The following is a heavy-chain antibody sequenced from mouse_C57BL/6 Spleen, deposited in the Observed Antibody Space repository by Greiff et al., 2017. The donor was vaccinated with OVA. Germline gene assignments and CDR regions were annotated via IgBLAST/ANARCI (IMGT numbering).Heavy chain of an antibody. CDR2: INPSNGGT. CDR1: GYTFTSYW. V-gene: IGHV1-53*01. J-gene: IGHJ1*03. Sequence: QVQLQQPGTELVKPGASVKLSCTASGYTFTSYWMHWVKQRPGQGLEWIGNINPSNGGTNYNEKFKSKATLTVDKSSSTAYMQLSSLTSEDSAVDDCASPSYYYGSSYWYFDVWGTGTTVTVSS. CDR3: ASPSYYYGSSYWYFDV. D-gene: IGHD1-1*01.